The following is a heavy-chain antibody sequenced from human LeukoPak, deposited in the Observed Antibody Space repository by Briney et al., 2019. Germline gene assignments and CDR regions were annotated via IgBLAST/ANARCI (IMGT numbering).Heavy chain of an antibody. CDR1: GVSISSSNSY. D-gene: IGHD3/OR15-3a*01. Sequence: PSETLSLTCSVSGVSISSSNSYWGWIRQPPGKWLEWIGSIYYTGNTYYNAYVKSQVSISIDTSKNQFSLRLTSVTAADTAVYFCARQTGSGLFLLPGGQGTLVTVSS. V-gene: IGHV4-39*01. CDR3: ARQTGSGLFLLP. CDR2: IYYTGNT. J-gene: IGHJ4*02.